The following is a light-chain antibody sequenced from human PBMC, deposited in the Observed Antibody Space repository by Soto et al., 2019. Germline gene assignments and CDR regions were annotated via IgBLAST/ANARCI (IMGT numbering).Light chain of an antibody. CDR1: SSDVGGYKY. Sequence: QSALTQPASVSGSPGQSITISCTGTSSDVGGYKYVSWYQQHPGKAPKLMIYEVSSRPSGVSNRFSGSKSGNTASLTISGLQAEDEADYFCTSYTSTTTLVLFGGGTKLTVL. CDR2: EVS. V-gene: IGLV2-14*01. CDR3: TSYTSTTTLVL. J-gene: IGLJ2*01.